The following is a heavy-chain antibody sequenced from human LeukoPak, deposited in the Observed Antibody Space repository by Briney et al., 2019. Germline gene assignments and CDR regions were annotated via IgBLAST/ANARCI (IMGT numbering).Heavy chain of an antibody. J-gene: IGHJ6*03. Sequence: PGGSLRLSCAASGLTFSSQWMTWVRQAPGKGPEWVANIEGDGGKKFYVDSVKGRFTISRDNAENSLYLQMNSLRAEDTAVYYCARTTGAHSWQTRYYSYYMDVWGKGTTVTVSS. D-gene: IGHD6-13*01. CDR2: IEGDGGKK. CDR3: ARTTGAHSWQTRYYSYYMDV. CDR1: GLTFSSQW. V-gene: IGHV3-7*03.